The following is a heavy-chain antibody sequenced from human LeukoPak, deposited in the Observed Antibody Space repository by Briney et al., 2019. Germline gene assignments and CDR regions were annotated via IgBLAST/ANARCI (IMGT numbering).Heavy chain of an antibody. J-gene: IGHJ4*02. CDR3: GRLGSSYELDY. CDR2: IIPIFGTA. CDR1: GGTFSSYA. V-gene: IGHV1-69*13. Sequence: GASVKVSCKASGGTFSSYAISWVRQAPGQGLEWMGGIIPIFGTANYAQKFQGRVTITADESTSTAYMELRSLRSDDTAVYYCGRLGSSYELDYWGQGTLVTVSS. D-gene: IGHD3-10*01.